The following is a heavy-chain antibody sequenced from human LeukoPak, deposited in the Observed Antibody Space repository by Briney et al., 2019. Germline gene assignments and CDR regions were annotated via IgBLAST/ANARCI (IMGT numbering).Heavy chain of an antibody. CDR1: GFTFSRYE. CDR3: ASNWGYFDY. J-gene: IGHJ4*02. CDR2: ISSSGSTI. V-gene: IGHV3-48*03. Sequence: GGSLRLSCAASGFTFSRYEMNWVRQAPGKRLEWVSYISSSGSTIYYADSVKGRFTISRDNAKNSLYLQMNSLRAEDTAVYYCASNWGYFDYWGQGTLVTVSS. D-gene: IGHD7-27*01.